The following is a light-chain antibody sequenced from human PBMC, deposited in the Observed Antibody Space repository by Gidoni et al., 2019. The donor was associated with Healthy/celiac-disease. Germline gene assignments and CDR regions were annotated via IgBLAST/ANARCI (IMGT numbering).Light chain of an antibody. V-gene: IGLV2-23*01. Sequence: QSALTQPASVSGSPGQSITISCPGSSSDVGSYNLVSWYHQHPGKAPKLMIYEGSKRPSGVSNRFSGSKSGNTASLTISGLQAEDEADYYCCSYAGSSTLVFGGGTKLTV. J-gene: IGLJ2*01. CDR2: EGS. CDR3: CSYAGSSTLV. CDR1: SSDVGSYNL.